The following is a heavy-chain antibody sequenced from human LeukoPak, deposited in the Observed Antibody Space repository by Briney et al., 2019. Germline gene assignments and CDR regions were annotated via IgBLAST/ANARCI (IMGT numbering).Heavy chain of an antibody. CDR2: IYHSGST. D-gene: IGHD3-10*01. CDR1: GYSISSGYY. J-gene: IGHJ4*02. CDR3: ARIALRGY. Sequence: PSETLSLTCAVSGYSISSGYYWGWIRQPPGKGLEWIGSIYHSGSTYYNSSLKSRVTISVDTSKNQFSLKLSSVTAADTAVYYCARIALRGYWGQGTLVTVSS. V-gene: IGHV4-38-2*01.